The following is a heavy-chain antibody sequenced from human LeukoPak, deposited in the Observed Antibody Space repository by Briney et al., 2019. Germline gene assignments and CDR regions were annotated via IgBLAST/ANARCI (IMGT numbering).Heavy chain of an antibody. CDR2: IKQDGSEK. CDR3: ARSEMTTVTNFDY. J-gene: IGHJ4*02. CDR1: GFTFSGYW. V-gene: IGHV3-7*03. D-gene: IGHD4-11*01. Sequence: GSLRLSCAASGFTFSGYWMSWVRQAPGKGLEWVANIKQDGSEKYYVDSVKGRFTISRDNAKNSLYLQMNSLRAEDTAVYYCARSEMTTVTNFDYWGQGTLVTVSS.